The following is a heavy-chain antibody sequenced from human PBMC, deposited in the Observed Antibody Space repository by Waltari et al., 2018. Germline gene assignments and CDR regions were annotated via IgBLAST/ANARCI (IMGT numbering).Heavy chain of an antibody. CDR2: ISDSDNSK. V-gene: IGHV3-48*03. J-gene: IGHJ6*02. CDR1: GFRFSSYE. CDR3: VRDGLGSGRTRVDV. Sequence: QLVESGGGLVQPGGSLRLACAASGFRFSSYEWNWVRQAPGKGLEWISYISDSDNSKFYAESVKGRFIVSRDNAKNSLHLEMNSLRVEDTATYYCVRDGLGSGRTRVDVWGQGTTVIVSS. D-gene: IGHD2-2*01.